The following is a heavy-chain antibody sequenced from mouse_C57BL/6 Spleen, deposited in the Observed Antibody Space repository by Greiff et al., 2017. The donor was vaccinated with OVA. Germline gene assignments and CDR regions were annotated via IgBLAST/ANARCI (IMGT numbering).Heavy chain of an antibody. V-gene: IGHV3-6*01. CDR2: ISYDGSN. CDR1: GYSITSGYY. Sequence: ESGPGLVKPSQSLSLTCSVTGYSITSGYYWNWIRQFPGNKLEWMGYISYDGSNNYNPSLKNRISITRDTSKNQFFLKLNSVTTEDTATYYCARNPSLYYFDYWGQGTTLTVSS. J-gene: IGHJ2*01. CDR3: ARNPSLYYFDY.